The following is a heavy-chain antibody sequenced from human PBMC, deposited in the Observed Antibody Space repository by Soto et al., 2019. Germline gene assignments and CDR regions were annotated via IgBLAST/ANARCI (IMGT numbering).Heavy chain of an antibody. Sequence: QVQLVQSGAEVKKPGSSVNVSCKASGGTFSSYAISWVRQAPGQGLEWMGGIIPIFGTANYAQQFQDRLTIPADEPTRTAYMELSSLRSEHPAVYYCARGDGYHSGPCDYWGQGTLVTLSS. D-gene: IGHD5-12*01. CDR2: IIPIFGTA. CDR3: ARGDGYHSGPCDY. J-gene: IGHJ4*02. CDR1: GGTFSSYA. V-gene: IGHV1-69*12.